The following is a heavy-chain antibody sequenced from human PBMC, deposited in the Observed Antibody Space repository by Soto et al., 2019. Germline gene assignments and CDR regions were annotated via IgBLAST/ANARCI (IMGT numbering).Heavy chain of an antibody. CDR2: IFYSGTT. CDR3: ARSVDP. V-gene: IGHV4-31*03. J-gene: IGHJ5*02. Sequence: QVQLQESGPGLLKPSQTLTLACSVSGGSISSGGYYWSRIRQHPGKGLEWIGYIFYSGTTYYNPSLKSRVTISVDTSKNQFSLKLSSVTAADTAVYYCARSVDPWGQGTLVTVSS. CDR1: GGSISSGGYY.